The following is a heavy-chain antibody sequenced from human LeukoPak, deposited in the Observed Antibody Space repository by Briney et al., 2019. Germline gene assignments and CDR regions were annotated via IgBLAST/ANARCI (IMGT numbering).Heavy chain of an antibody. CDR3: ARAVRWELSENFDY. Sequence: GGSLRLSCAASGFTFSNYGMTWVRQAPGKGLEGVSSISGSAATISYADSVKGRFTISRDNSKNTLYLQMNSLRAEDTAVYYCARAVRWELSENFDYWGQGTLVTVSS. D-gene: IGHD1-26*01. CDR2: ISGSAATI. V-gene: IGHV3-23*01. J-gene: IGHJ4*02. CDR1: GFTFSNYG.